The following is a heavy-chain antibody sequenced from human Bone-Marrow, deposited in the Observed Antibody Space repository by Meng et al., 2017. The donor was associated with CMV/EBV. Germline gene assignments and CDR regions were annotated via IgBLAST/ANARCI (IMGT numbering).Heavy chain of an antibody. CDR1: GFTVSSNY. J-gene: IGHJ4*02. Sequence: GESLKISCAASGFTVSSNYMSWVRQAPGKGLEWVSVIYSGGSTYYADSVKGRFTISRDNSKNTLYLQMNSLRAEDTAVYYCARVRDFRTFDYWGQGTLFTVSS. V-gene: IGHV3-53*01. CDR3: ARVRDFRTFDY. CDR2: IYSGGST.